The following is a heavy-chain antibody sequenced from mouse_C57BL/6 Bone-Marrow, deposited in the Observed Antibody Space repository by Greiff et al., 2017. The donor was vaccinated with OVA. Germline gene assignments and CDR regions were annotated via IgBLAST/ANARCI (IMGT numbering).Heavy chain of an antibody. J-gene: IGHJ4*01. CDR2: IYPGDGDT. Sequence: VQLQQSGAELVKPGASVKISCKASGYAFSSYWMNWVKQRPGKGLEWIGQIYPGDGDTNYNGKFKGKATLTADKSSSTAYMQLSSLTSEDSAVYFCARGRGNYEAMDYWGQGTSVTVSS. V-gene: IGHV1-80*01. CDR1: GYAFSSYW. D-gene: IGHD2-1*01. CDR3: ARGRGNYEAMDY.